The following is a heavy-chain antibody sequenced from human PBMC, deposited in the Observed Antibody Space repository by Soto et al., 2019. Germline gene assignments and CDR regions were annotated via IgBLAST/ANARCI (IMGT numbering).Heavy chain of an antibody. CDR2: IDPSDSHT. J-gene: IGHJ6*02. V-gene: IGHV5-10-1*01. Sequence: GESLKISWQGSGYIFTSYWISWVRQMPGKGVDWRGRIDPSDSHTNYSPAFQVHVTISADKSITTAYLQWSSLKASDTAMYYCASYGENIVATTPDYCMDVWGQGTTVTVSS. D-gene: IGHD5-12*01. CDR3: ASYGENIVATTPDYCMDV. CDR1: GYIFTSYW.